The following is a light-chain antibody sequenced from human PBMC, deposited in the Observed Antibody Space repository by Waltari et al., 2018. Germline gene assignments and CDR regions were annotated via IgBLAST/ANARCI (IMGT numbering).Light chain of an antibody. CDR3: LLWYSGARWV. Sequence: QAVVTQEPSLTVSPGGTVTLTCAPSTGAVTSGQYPYWFQPKPAQVPRTLIYDTSNKHSWTPARFSGSLLGGKAALTLSGAQPEDEAEYYCLLWYSGARWVFGGGTKLSVL. V-gene: IGLV7-46*01. J-gene: IGLJ3*02. CDR2: DTS. CDR1: TGAVTSGQY.